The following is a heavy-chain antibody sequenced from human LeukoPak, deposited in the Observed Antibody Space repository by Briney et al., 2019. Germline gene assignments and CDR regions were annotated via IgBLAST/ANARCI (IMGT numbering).Heavy chain of an antibody. D-gene: IGHD5-12*01. V-gene: IGHV4-4*07. CDR1: GGSISNYY. CDR2: IYASGST. Sequence: PSETLSLTCTVSGGSISNYYWSWIRQPAGKGLEWIGRIYASGSTNYNPSLKSRVTMSVDTFKNQFSLNLSSVTAADTAVYYCARDKWLHYYYMDVWGKGTTVTISS. J-gene: IGHJ6*03. CDR3: ARDKWLHYYYMDV.